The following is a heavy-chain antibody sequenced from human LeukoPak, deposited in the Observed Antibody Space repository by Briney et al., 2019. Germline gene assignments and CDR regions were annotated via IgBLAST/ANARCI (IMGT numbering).Heavy chain of an antibody. CDR2: ISGSGGST. V-gene: IGHV3-23*01. CDR3: AKALPVTYYYDSSGYSVVNYFDY. D-gene: IGHD3-22*01. J-gene: IGHJ4*02. CDR1: GFTFSSYA. Sequence: GGSLRLSCAASGFTFSSYAMSWVRQAPGKGLEWVSAISGSGGSTYYADSVKGRFTISRDNSKNTLYLQMNSLRAGDTAVYYCAKALPVTYYYDSSGYSVVNYFDYWGQGTLVTVSS.